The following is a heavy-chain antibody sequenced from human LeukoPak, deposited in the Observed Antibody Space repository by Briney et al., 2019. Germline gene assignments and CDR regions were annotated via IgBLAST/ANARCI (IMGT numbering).Heavy chain of an antibody. D-gene: IGHD1-26*01. CDR3: ARGATREMFDY. J-gene: IGHJ4*02. V-gene: IGHV3-21*01. Sequence: GGSLRLSCAASGFTFSSYSMNWVRQAPGKGLEWVSSISSSSSYIYYAASLKGRFTISRDNAKNSLYLQMNSLRAEDTAVYYCARGATREMFDYWGQGTLVTVSS. CDR2: ISSSSSYI. CDR1: GFTFSSYS.